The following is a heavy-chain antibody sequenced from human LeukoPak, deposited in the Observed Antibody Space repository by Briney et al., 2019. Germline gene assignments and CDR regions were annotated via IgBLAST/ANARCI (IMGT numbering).Heavy chain of an antibody. J-gene: IGHJ4*02. V-gene: IGHV3-7*01. D-gene: IGHD3-10*01. CDR2: IKQDGSEK. Sequence: PGGSLRLSCAASGFTFSSYWMSWVRQAPGKGLEWVANIKQDGSEKYYVDSVKGRFTISRDNAKNSLYLQMNSLRAEDTAVYYCARSSYGSGSYPHYFDYWGQGTLVTVSS. CDR3: ARSSYGSGSYPHYFDY. CDR1: GFTFSSYW.